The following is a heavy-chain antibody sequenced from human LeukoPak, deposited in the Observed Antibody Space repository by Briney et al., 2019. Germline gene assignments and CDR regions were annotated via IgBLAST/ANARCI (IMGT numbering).Heavy chain of an antibody. Sequence: ASVKVSCKASGYTFTSYGISWVRQAPGQGLEWMGLISAYNGNTNYAQKLQGRVTMTTDTSTSTAYMELSSLRSDDTAVYYCAGVIAVAGHDAFDIWGQGTMVTVSS. J-gene: IGHJ3*02. V-gene: IGHV1-18*01. D-gene: IGHD6-19*01. CDR1: GYTFTSYG. CDR3: AGVIAVAGHDAFDI. CDR2: ISAYNGNT.